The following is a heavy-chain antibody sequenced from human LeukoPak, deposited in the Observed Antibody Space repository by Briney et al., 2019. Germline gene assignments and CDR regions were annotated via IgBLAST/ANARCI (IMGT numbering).Heavy chain of an antibody. V-gene: IGHV1-2*02. CDR3: ARESRMAGTTSPVRPYIDY. J-gene: IGHJ4*02. CDR1: GYTLTGYY. Sequence: ASVKVSCKASGYTLTGYYMHWVRQAPGQGLEWMGCTNPNSGGTNYAQKFQGRVTMTRDTSTSTAYMELSRLRSDDTAVYYCARESRMAGTTSPVRPYIDYWGQGTLVTVSS. CDR2: TNPNSGGT. D-gene: IGHD1-7*01.